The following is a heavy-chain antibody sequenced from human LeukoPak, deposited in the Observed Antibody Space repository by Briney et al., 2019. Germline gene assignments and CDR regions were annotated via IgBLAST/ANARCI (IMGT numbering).Heavy chain of an antibody. CDR3: ARDRFCSSTSCLSTWFDP. V-gene: IGHV1-2*02. D-gene: IGHD2-2*01. CDR1: GYTFSDYY. J-gene: IGHJ5*02. Sequence: ASVKVSCKASGYTFSDYYLHWVRQAPGQELEWMGWINPNSGGTDYAQKFQGRVTMTRDTSISTAYMELSRLRSDDSAVYYCARDRFCSSTSCLSTWFDPWGQGTLVTVSS. CDR2: INPNSGGT.